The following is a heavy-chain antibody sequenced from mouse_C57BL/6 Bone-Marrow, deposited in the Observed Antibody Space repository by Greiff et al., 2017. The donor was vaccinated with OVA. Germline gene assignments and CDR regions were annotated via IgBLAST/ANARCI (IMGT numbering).Heavy chain of an antibody. D-gene: IGHD1-1*01. V-gene: IGHV2-9-1*01. Sequence: VTLVESGPGLVAPSPTLSITCTVSGFSFTSSSLSWVRQPPGTGLAWLGVIWTGGGTNYYSALKSRLSISKDNSKSQVFLKMNSLQTDDTAMYYCARAGGYGSSPSFDYWGQGTTLTVSS. CDR1: GFSFTSSS. CDR2: IWTGGGT. J-gene: IGHJ2*01. CDR3: ARAGGYGSSPSFDY.